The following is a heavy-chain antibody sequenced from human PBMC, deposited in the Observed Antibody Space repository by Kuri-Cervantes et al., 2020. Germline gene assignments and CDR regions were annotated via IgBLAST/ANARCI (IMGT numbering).Heavy chain of an antibody. CDR2: IYSGGST. J-gene: IGHJ6*02. Sequence: GGSLRLSCAASGFTVSSNYMSWVRQAPGKGLEWVSVIYSGGSTYYADSVKGRFTISRDNSKNTLYLQMNSLRAEDTAVYYCAKSGSRSIVRGVIYYYYGMDVWGQGTTVTVSS. V-gene: IGHV3-53*01. CDR3: AKSGSRSIVRGVIYYYYGMDV. CDR1: GFTVSSNY. D-gene: IGHD3-10*02.